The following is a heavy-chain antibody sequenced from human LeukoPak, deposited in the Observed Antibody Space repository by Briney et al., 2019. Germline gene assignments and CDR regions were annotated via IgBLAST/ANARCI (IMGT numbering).Heavy chain of an antibody. Sequence: YPGGSLRLSCAASGFTFSSYAMSWVRQAPGKGLEWVSAISGSGGSTYYADSVKGRFTISRDNSKNTLYLQMNSLRAEDTAVYYCAKDRDGHGSGSYRLDYWGQGTLVTVSS. CDR1: GFTFSSYA. J-gene: IGHJ4*02. CDR3: AKDRDGHGSGSYRLDY. CDR2: ISGSGGST. V-gene: IGHV3-23*01. D-gene: IGHD3-10*01.